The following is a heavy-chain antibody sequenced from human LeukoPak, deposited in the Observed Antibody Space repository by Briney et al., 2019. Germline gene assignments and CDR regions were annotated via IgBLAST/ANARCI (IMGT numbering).Heavy chain of an antibody. D-gene: IGHD3-22*01. CDR1: GGSISSYY. V-gene: IGHV4-59*01. Sequence: LSETLSLTCTVSGGSISSYYWSWIRHPPGGGREWFGYIYDRGSTNYTPSLKTLVTISVDTSKNQISLNVTSVTAADTAVYYCARGGYYDSSGYSDFDYWGQGTLVTVSS. CDR2: IYDRGST. CDR3: ARGGYYDSSGYSDFDY. J-gene: IGHJ4*02.